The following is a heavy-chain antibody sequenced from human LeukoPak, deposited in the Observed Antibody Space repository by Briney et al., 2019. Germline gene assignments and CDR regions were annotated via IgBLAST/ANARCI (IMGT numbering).Heavy chain of an antibody. CDR3: ARVEEDFWSGYYSYGMDV. D-gene: IGHD3-3*01. Sequence: ASVKVSCKASGYTFTGYYMHWVRQAPGQGLEWMGWINPNSGGTNCAQKFQGRVTMTRDTSISTAYMELSRLRSDDTAVYYCARVEEDFWSGYYSYGMDVWGQGTTVTVSS. CDR2: INPNSGGT. J-gene: IGHJ6*02. V-gene: IGHV1-2*02. CDR1: GYTFTGYY.